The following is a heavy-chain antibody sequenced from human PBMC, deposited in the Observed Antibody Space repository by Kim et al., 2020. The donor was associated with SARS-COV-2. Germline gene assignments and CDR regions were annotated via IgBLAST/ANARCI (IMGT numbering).Heavy chain of an antibody. J-gene: IGHJ6*02. CDR1: GGSFSGYY. D-gene: IGHD6-13*01. CDR2: INHSGST. Sequence: SETLSLTCAVYGGSFSGYYWSWIRQPPGKGLEWIGEINHSGSTNYNPSLKSRVTISVDTSKNQFSLKLSSVTAADTAVYYCARGSGGVAAAKGRLSERGVPKYYYYGMDVWGQGTTVTVSS. V-gene: IGHV4-34*01. CDR3: ARGSGGVAAAKGRLSERGVPKYYYYGMDV.